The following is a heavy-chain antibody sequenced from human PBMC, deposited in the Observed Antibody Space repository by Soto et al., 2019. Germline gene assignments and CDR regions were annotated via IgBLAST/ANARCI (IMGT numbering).Heavy chain of an antibody. CDR1: GGSISSDGHY. CDR3: ARTYCRGGTCYFYDY. J-gene: IGHJ4*02. D-gene: IGHD2-15*01. Sequence: QVQLQESGPALVRPSQTLSLTCTVSGGSISSDGHYWSWIRQHPGKGLEWIGYIYYSGSTYYNPSLKSRVIISVDKSKNQFSLKRISVTAADTAVYYCARTYCRGGTCYFYDYWGQGSLLTVSS. CDR2: IYYSGST. V-gene: IGHV4-31*03.